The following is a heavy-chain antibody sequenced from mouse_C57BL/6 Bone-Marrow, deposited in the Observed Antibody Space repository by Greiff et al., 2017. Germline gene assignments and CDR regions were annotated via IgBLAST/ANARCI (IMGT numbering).Heavy chain of an antibody. J-gene: IGHJ1*03. Sequence: DVQLVESGGGLVQPKGSLKLSCAASGFTFNTYAMHWVRQAPGKGLEWVARIRSKSSNYATYYADSVKDRFTIARDDSQSMLYLQMNNLKTEYTALYFCVSDCPSWEWYCDVWGTGTTVTVSS. CDR2: IRSKSSNYAT. CDR1: GFTFNTYA. V-gene: IGHV10-3*01. D-gene: IGHD4-1*01. CDR3: VSDCPSWEWYCDV.